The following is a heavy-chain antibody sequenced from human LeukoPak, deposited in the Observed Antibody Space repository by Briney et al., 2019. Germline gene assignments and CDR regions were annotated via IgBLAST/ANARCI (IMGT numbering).Heavy chain of an antibody. V-gene: IGHV3-21*01. D-gene: IGHD3-22*01. J-gene: IGHJ4*02. CDR3: ARDNDYDSSFDY. CDR1: GFTFSSYS. CDR2: ISSSSSCI. Sequence: NPGGSLRLSCAASGFTFSSYSMNWVRQAPGKGLEWVSSISSSSSCIYYADSVKGRFTISRDNAKNSLYLQMNSLRAEDTAVYYCARDNDYDSSFDYWGQGTLVTVSS.